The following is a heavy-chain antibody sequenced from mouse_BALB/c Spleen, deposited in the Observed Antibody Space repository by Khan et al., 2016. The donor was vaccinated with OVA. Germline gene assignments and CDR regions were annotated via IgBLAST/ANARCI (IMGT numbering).Heavy chain of an antibody. V-gene: IGHV3-2*02. Sequence: EVELVESGPGLVKPSQSLSLTCTVTGYSITSDYAWDWIRQFPGNKLEWMGYISYGGSTSYNPSLKSRISITRDTSKNPFFLQLNSVTTEDTATDYCARKNYYGYAMDYWGKGTSVTGSS. CDR2: ISYGGST. CDR1: GYSITSDYA. D-gene: IGHD1-1*01. CDR3: ARKNYYGYAMDY. J-gene: IGHJ4*01.